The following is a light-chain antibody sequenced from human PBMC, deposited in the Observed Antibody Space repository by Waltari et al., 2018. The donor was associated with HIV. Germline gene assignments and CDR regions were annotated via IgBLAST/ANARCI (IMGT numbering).Light chain of an antibody. J-gene: IGLJ2*01. CDR3: AAWDVSLNGLV. V-gene: IGLV1-44*01. CDR1: RSNIGSKP. Sequence: QSVLTQPPSASGTPGQRVTISCSGSRSNIGSKPVNWYQQLPGTAPKLLIYSNDHRPSGVPDRFSGSKSGTSASLAISGLQSEDEAGYYCAAWDVSLNGLVFGGGTKLTVL. CDR2: SND.